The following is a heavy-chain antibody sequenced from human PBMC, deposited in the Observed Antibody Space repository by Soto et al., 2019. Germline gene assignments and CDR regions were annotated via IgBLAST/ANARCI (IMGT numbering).Heavy chain of an antibody. Sequence: PSETLSLTCAVSGGSISSSNWWSWVRQPPGKGLEWIGEIYHSGSTNYNPSLKSRVTISVDKSKNQSSLKLSSVTAADTAVYYCARQMVDILTGYYKGSQSRPWFDPWGQGTLVTVSS. CDR1: GGSISSSNW. D-gene: IGHD3-9*01. CDR3: ARQMVDILTGYYKGSQSRPWFDP. J-gene: IGHJ5*02. V-gene: IGHV4-4*02. CDR2: IYHSGST.